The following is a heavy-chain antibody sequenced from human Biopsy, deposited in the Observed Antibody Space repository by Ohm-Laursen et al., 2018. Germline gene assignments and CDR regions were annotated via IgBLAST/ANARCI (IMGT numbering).Heavy chain of an antibody. V-gene: IGHV4-61*01. Sequence: GTLSLTCSVSGGSVSDSFHFWSWIRQPPGKGLEWIGDVYYSGTTNYSPSLKSRLTISVDTSKNQFSLNLNSVTAADTAVYFCARDVKRYCSGTSCYSGYFGMDVWGQGTRVTVS. D-gene: IGHD2-2*01. CDR3: ARDVKRYCSGTSCYSGYFGMDV. CDR1: GGSVSDSFHF. J-gene: IGHJ6*02. CDR2: VYYSGTT.